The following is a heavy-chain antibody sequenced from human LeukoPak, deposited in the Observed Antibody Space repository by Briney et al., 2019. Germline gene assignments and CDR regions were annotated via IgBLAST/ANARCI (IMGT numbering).Heavy chain of an antibody. J-gene: IGHJ1*01. CDR1: GFTFSSYA. V-gene: IGHV3-30-3*01. CDR2: ISYDGSNK. Sequence: HAGGSLRLSCAASGFTFSSYAMHWVRQAPGKGLEWVAVISYDGSNKYYADSVKGRFTISRDNSKNTLYLQMNSLRAEDTAVYYCARDREAAGTGYFQHWGQGTLVTVSS. D-gene: IGHD6-13*01. CDR3: ARDREAAGTGYFQH.